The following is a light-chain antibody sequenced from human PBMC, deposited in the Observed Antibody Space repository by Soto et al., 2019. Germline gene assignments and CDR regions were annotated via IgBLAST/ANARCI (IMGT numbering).Light chain of an antibody. Sequence: TLRPKSHATLSVSPGERATLSGGGSQSVRTKLAWYQHKPGQAPRLLIYGASSRATGIPARFSGSGSGTEFTLTISSLQSEDSGVYYCQQYNKWPAEIPFGQGARPEVK. CDR1: QSVRTK. CDR3: QQYNKWPAEIP. J-gene: IGKJ5*01. V-gene: IGKV3D-15*01. CDR2: GAS.